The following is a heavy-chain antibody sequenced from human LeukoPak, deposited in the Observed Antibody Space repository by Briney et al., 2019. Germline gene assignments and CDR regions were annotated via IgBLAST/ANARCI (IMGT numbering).Heavy chain of an antibody. CDR2: INHSGST. D-gene: IGHD3-9*01. CDR3: ARRREHYDILTGYDY. Sequence: PSETLSLTCAVYGGSFSGYYWSWIRQPPGKGLGWIGQINHSGSTNYNPSLKSRVTISVDTSKNQFSLKLSSVTAADTAVYYCARRREHYDILTGYDYWGQGTLVTVSS. V-gene: IGHV4-34*01. CDR1: GGSFSGYY. J-gene: IGHJ4*02.